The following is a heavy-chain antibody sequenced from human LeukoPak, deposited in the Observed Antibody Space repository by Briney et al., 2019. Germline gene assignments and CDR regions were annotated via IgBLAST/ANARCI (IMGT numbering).Heavy chain of an antibody. J-gene: IGHJ5*02. CDR2: IYTSGST. CDR1: GGSISSGSYY. D-gene: IGHD4-17*01. Sequence: SQTLSLTCTVSGGSISSGSYYWSWIRQPAGKGLEWIGRIYTSGSTNYNPSLKSRVTISVDTSKNQFSLKLSSVTAADTAVYYCASLRRVTVTNSYNWFDPWCQGTLVTVSS. V-gene: IGHV4-61*02. CDR3: ASLRRVTVTNSYNWFDP.